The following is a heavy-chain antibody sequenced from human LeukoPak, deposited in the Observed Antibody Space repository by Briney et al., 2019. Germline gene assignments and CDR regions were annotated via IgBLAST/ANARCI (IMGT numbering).Heavy chain of an antibody. J-gene: IGHJ6*02. Sequence: GASVKVSCKASGYTFTSYGISWVRQAPGQGLEWMGWISAYNGNTNYAQKLQGRVTMTTDTSTSTAYMELRSLRSDDTAVYYCASGDYDFWSGLFYGMGVWGQGTTVTVSS. V-gene: IGHV1-18*01. D-gene: IGHD3-3*01. CDR2: ISAYNGNT. CDR1: GYTFTSYG. CDR3: ASGDYDFWSGLFYGMGV.